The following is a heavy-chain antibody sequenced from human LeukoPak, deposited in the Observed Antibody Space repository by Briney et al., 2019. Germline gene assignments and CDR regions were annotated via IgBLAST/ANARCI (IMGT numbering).Heavy chain of an antibody. Sequence: PGGSLRLSCAASGFTFSSYVMHWVRQAPGKGLEWVAIISYDGSNEYYADSVEGRFTISRDNSKNTLYLQMNSLRAADTAVYYCARVGYSSTFDYWGQGTLVTVSS. CDR2: ISYDGSNE. CDR3: ARVGYSSTFDY. V-gene: IGHV3-30*04. CDR1: GFTFSSYV. D-gene: IGHD6-13*01. J-gene: IGHJ4*02.